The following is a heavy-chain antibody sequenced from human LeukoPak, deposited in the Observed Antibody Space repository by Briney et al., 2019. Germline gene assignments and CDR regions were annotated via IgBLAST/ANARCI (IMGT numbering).Heavy chain of an antibody. D-gene: IGHD4-11*01. Sequence: SETLSLTCAVYGGSFSGYYWSWIRQPPGKGLEWIGEINHSGSTNYNPSLKSRVTTSVDTSKNQFSLKLSSVTAADTAVYYCARGLTTYDYWGQGTLVTVSS. CDR2: INHSGST. J-gene: IGHJ4*02. V-gene: IGHV4-34*01. CDR1: GGSFSGYY. CDR3: ARGLTTYDY.